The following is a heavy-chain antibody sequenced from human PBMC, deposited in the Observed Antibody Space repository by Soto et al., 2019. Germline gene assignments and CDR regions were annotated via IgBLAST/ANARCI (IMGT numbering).Heavy chain of an antibody. CDR3: ARDGITIFGVVMVYYYGMDV. CDR2: IKQDGSEK. J-gene: IGHJ6*02. CDR1: GFTFSSYW. V-gene: IGHV3-7*05. D-gene: IGHD3-3*01. Sequence: GGSLRLSCAASGFTFSSYWMSWVRQAPGKGLEWVANIKQDGSEKYYVDSVKGRFTISRDNAKNSLYLQMNSLRAEDTAVYYCARDGITIFGVVMVYYYGMDVWGQGTTVTVSS.